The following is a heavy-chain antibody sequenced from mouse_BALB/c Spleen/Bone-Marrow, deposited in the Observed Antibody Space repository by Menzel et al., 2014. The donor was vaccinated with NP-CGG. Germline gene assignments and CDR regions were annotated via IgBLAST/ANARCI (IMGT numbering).Heavy chain of an antibody. CDR1: GFSLSRYS. D-gene: IGHD2-1*01. Sequence: VMLVESGPGLVAPSQSLSITCTVSGFSLSRYSVHWVRQPPGKGLEWLGMIWGGGSTDYNSALKSRLIISKDNSKSQVFLKMNSLQTDDTAMYYCARIYGNFEATDYWGQGTSVTVSS. V-gene: IGHV2-6-4*01. CDR3: ARIYGNFEATDY. J-gene: IGHJ4*01. CDR2: IWGGGST.